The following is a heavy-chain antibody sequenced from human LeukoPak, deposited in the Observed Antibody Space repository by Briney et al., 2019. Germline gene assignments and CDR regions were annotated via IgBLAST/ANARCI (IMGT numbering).Heavy chain of an antibody. CDR3: ARADIVVVRTAYNWFDP. CDR1: GYTFTGYY. Sequence: GASVKVSCKASGYTFTGYYMHWVRQAPGQGLEWMGWINPNSGGTNYAQKFQGRVTMTRDTSISTAYMELSRLRSDDTAVYYCARADIVVVRTAYNWFDPWGQGTLVTVSS. CDR2: INPNSGGT. D-gene: IGHD2-2*01. J-gene: IGHJ5*02. V-gene: IGHV1-2*02.